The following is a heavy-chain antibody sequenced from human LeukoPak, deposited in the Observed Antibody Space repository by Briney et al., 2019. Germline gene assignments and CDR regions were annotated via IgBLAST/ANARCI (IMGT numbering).Heavy chain of an antibody. CDR1: GGSISSGGYY. D-gene: IGHD4-23*01. CDR3: ASTLRWEYYFDY. Sequence: SETLSLTCTVSGGSISSGGYYWSWIRQHPGKGLEWIGYIYYSGSTYYNPSLKSRVTISVDTSKNQFSLKLSSVTAADTAVYYCASTLRWEYYFDYWGQGTLVTVSS. J-gene: IGHJ4*02. CDR2: IYYSGST. V-gene: IGHV4-31*03.